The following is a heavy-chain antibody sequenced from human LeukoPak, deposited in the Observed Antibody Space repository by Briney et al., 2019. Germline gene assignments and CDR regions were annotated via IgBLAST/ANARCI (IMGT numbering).Heavy chain of an antibody. J-gene: IGHJ4*02. V-gene: IGHV1-2*02. CDR1: GYTFTDHY. CDR3: ACNLTGDPAY. Sequence: ASVKVSCKASGYTFTDHYMHWVRQAPGQGLEWMGWINPNSGGANYTQKFQGRVTMTRDTSISTAYMEVSRLRSDDTAMYYCACNLTGDPAYWGQGTLVTVSS. D-gene: IGHD7-27*01. CDR2: INPNSGGA.